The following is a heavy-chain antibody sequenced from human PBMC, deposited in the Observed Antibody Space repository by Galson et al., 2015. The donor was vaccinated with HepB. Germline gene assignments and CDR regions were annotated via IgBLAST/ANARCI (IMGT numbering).Heavy chain of an antibody. CDR2: ISYDGNNK. Sequence: SLRLSCAASGFTFSSYGMHWVRQAPGKGLEWVAVISYDGNNKYYTDSVKGRFTISRDNSKNTLYLRMNSLRAEDTAVYYCAKEGGYCSSTSCYGDHYGMDVWGQGTTVTVSS. V-gene: IGHV3-30*18. J-gene: IGHJ6*02. CDR3: AKEGGYCSSTSCYGDHYGMDV. CDR1: GFTFSSYG. D-gene: IGHD2-2*01.